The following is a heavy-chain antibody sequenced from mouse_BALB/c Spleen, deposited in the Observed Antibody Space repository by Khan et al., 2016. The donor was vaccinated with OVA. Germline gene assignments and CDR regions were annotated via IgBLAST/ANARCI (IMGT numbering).Heavy chain of an antibody. CDR3: ARRGLRGEFDY. CDR1: GYTFINYW. D-gene: IGHD1-1*01. J-gene: IGHJ2*01. CDR2: INPSTGYT. Sequence: QVQLKQSGAELAKPGASVKMSCKTSGYTFINYWILWVKQRPGQGLEWIGYINPSTGYTEYNQNFKDKATLTADKSSSTAYMQLSSLTSEDSAVYFCARRGLRGEFDYRGQGNPLTGPS. V-gene: IGHV1-7*01.